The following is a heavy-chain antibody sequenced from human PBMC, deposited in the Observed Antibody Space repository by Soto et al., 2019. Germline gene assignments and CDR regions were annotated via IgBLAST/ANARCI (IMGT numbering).Heavy chain of an antibody. D-gene: IGHD2-15*01. J-gene: IGHJ6*02. V-gene: IGHV3-43*01. Sequence: GGSLRLSCAASGFTFDDYTMHWVRHAPGMGLEWVSLIRWDSGSTYYADSVKGLFTISRDNSKSSLYLQMNSLRTEYTALYYCATQTGSGRHYYYGMDVLGQRTTVPVSS. CDR1: GFTFDDYT. CDR2: IRWDSGST. CDR3: ATQTGSGRHYYYGMDV.